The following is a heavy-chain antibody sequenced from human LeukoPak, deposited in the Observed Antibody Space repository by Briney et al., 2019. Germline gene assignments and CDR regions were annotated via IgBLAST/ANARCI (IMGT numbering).Heavy chain of an antibody. J-gene: IGHJ6*02. CDR2: INSDGSTT. Sequence: PGGSLRLSCAASGFTFSSHWMHWVRQALGKGLVWVSRINSDGSTTNYADSVKGRFTISRDNAKNTVYLQMNSLRAEDTAVYYCARGLHLKYGMDVWGQGTTVTVSS. V-gene: IGHV3-74*01. CDR3: ARGLHLKYGMDV. CDR1: GFTFSSHW.